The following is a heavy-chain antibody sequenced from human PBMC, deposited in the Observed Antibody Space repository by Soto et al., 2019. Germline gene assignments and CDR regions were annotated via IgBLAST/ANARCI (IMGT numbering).Heavy chain of an antibody. V-gene: IGHV4-30-2*01. Sequence: QLQLQESGSGLVKPSQTLSLTCAVSGGSISSGGYSWSWIRQPPGKGLEWIGYIYHSGSTYYNPSLKSRVTISVDRSKNQFSLKLSSVTAADTAVYYCARVGLGYCGGGSCYSGGFDYWGQGTLVTVSS. J-gene: IGHJ4*02. CDR3: ARVGLGYCGGGSCYSGGFDY. D-gene: IGHD2-15*01. CDR2: IYHSGST. CDR1: GGSISSGGYS.